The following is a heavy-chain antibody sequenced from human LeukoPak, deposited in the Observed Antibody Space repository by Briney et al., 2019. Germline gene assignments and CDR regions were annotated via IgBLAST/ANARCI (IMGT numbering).Heavy chain of an antibody. CDR1: GGSISSSS. CDR3: ARDMSPKCSGGSCYLDY. Sequence: ETLSLTCTVSGGSISSSSYYWGWIRQAPGKGLEWVASISSSSTYIYYADSVKGRFTISRDNAKNSLSLQVSSLRAEDTAVYYCARDMSPKCSGGSCYLDYWGQGTLVTVSS. V-gene: IGHV3-21*01. D-gene: IGHD2-15*01. CDR2: ISSSSTYI. J-gene: IGHJ4*02.